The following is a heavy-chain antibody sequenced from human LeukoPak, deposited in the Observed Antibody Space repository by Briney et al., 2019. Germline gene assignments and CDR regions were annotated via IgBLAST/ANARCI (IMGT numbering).Heavy chain of an antibody. CDR3: ARDGSRGVY. CDR2: IYYSGST. CDR1: GYSISSSNW. J-gene: IGHJ4*02. D-gene: IGHD3-10*01. V-gene: IGHV4-28*03. Sequence: PSDTLSLTCAVSGYSISSSNWWGWIRQPPGKGLEWIGSIYYSGSTYYNPSLKSRVTISIDTSKNQFSLKLSSVTAADTAVYYCARDGSRGVYWGQGTLVTVSS.